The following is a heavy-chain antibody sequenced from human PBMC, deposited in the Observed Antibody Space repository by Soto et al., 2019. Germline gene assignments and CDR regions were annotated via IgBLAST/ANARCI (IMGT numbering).Heavy chain of an antibody. CDR1: GAYISDFS. V-gene: IGHV4-4*07. CDR2: ITVNGNP. J-gene: IGHJ1*01. Sequence: QVQQLESGPGLVKPWDTLSLTCTVSGAYISDFSWSWIRQPAGKGLEWIGRITVNGNPQYNPSFRSRVTMSMDTSRNQFSLNLQSATAADTALYYCARESGENWTYEAHWGQGTLVTVSS. D-gene: IGHD1-7*01. CDR3: ARESGENWTYEAH.